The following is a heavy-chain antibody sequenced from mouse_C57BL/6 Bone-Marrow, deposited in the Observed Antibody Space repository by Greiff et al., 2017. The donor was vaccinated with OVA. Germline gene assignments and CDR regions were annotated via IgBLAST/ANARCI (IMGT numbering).Heavy chain of an antibody. J-gene: IGHJ1*03. Sequence: EVKLVESGGGLVQPKGSLKLSCAASGFSFNTYAMNWVRQAPGQGLEWVARIRSKSNNYATYYADSVKDRFTISRDASESMLYLQMNNLKTEDTAMYYCVRLYYYGSSPYWYFDVWGTGTTVTVSS. CDR3: VRLYYYGSSPYWYFDV. V-gene: IGHV10-1*01. D-gene: IGHD1-1*01. CDR1: GFSFNTYA. CDR2: IRSKSNNYAT.